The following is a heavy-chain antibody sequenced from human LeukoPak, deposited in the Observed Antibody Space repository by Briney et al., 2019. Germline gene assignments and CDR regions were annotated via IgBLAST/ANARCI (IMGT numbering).Heavy chain of an antibody. Sequence: SETLSLTCTVSGGSISSSSYYWGWIRQPPGKGLEWIGSIYYSGSTYYNPSLKNRVTILADTSKNEFSLKLSSVTATDTAVYYCARVPHSVEGSMKAVFIHYFDYWGQGSLVTVSS. V-gene: IGHV4-39*07. D-gene: IGHD3-22*01. CDR1: GGSISSSSYY. CDR2: IYYSGST. J-gene: IGHJ4*02. CDR3: ARVPHSVEGSMKAVFIHYFDY.